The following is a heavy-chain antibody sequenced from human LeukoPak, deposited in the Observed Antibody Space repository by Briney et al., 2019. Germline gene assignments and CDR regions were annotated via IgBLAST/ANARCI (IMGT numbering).Heavy chain of an antibody. CDR2: IYHSGST. D-gene: IGHD3-10*01. Sequence: PSETLSLTCAVYGGSFSGYYWSWIRQPPGKGLEWIGEIYHSGSTNYNPSLKSRVTISVDKSKNQFSLKLSSVTAADTAVYYCVAAGSGAFDIWGQGTMVTVSS. V-gene: IGHV4-34*01. CDR1: GGSFSGYY. J-gene: IGHJ3*02. CDR3: VAAGSGAFDI.